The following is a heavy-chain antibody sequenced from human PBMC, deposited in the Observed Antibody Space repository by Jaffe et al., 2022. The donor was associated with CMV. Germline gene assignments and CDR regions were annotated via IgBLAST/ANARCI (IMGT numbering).Heavy chain of an antibody. V-gene: IGHV1-46*01. D-gene: IGHD5-18*01. CDR3: ARGRWIQEESLNYYYYMDV. CDR2: INPSGGST. CDR1: GYTFTSYY. Sequence: QVQLVQSGAEVKKPGASVKVSCKASGYTFTSYYMHWVRQAPGQGLEWMGIINPSGGSTSYAQKFQGRVTMTRDTSTSTVYMELSSLRSEDTAVYYCARGRWIQEESLNYYYYMDVWGKGTTVTVSS. J-gene: IGHJ6*03.